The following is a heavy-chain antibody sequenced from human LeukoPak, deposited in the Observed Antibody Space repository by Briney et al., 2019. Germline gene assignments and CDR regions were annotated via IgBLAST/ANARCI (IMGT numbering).Heavy chain of an antibody. J-gene: IGHJ4*02. CDR3: AKDLRGLVVVPAATAY. CDR1: GGSFSGYY. D-gene: IGHD2-2*01. Sequence: SETLSLTCAVYGGSFSGYYWSWIRQPPGKGLEWIGEINHSGSTNYNPSLKSRVTISVDTSKNQFSLKLSSVTAEDTAVYYCAKDLRGLVVVPAATAYWGQGTLVTVSS. V-gene: IGHV4-34*01. CDR2: INHSGST.